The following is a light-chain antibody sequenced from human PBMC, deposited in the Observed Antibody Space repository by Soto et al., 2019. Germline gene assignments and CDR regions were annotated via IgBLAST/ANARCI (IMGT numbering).Light chain of an antibody. CDR3: QQRSNWPPIT. CDR2: DAS. CDR1: QTISIY. J-gene: IGKJ5*01. Sequence: EMVLTQSPGTLSLSPGERATLSCRASQTISIYLAWYQQKPGQAPRLLIYDASNRATGIPARFSGSGSGTDFTLTISSLEPEDFAVYYCQQRSNWPPITFGQGTRLEIK. V-gene: IGKV3-11*01.